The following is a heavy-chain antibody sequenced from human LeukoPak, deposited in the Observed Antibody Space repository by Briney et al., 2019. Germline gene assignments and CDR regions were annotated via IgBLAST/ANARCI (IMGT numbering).Heavy chain of an antibody. CDR3: ARGGFVVVTASDNWFDP. V-gene: IGHV1-69*06. D-gene: IGHD2-21*02. CDR2: IIPIFGTA. CDR1: GGTFSSYA. J-gene: IGHJ5*02. Sequence: GASVKVSCKASGGTFSSYAISWVRQAPGQGLEWMGGIIPIFGTANYAQKFQGRVTITADKSTSTAYMELSSLRSEDTAVYYCARGGFVVVTASDNWFDPWGQGTLVTVSS.